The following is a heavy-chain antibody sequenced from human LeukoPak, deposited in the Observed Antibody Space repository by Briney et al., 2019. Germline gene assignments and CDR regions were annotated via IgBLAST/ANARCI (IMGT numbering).Heavy chain of an antibody. J-gene: IGHJ4*02. CDR2: NSGYNGNT. CDR3: ARDCSGGSCHFDY. CDR1: GHTFTRYG. V-gene: IGHV1-18*04. D-gene: IGHD2-15*01. Sequence: ASVKVSCKTSGHTFTRYGISWVRQAPGQGLEWMGWNSGYNGNTNYAQKFQGRVNMTTDTSTSTAYMELRSLRSDDTAVYYCARDCSGGSCHFDYWGQGTLVTVPS.